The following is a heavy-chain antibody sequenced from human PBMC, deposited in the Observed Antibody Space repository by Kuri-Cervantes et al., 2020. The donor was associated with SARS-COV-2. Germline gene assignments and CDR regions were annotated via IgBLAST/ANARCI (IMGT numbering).Heavy chain of an antibody. Sequence: GESLKISCAASGFTFSSYWMSWVCQAPGKGLEWVANIKQDGSEKYYVDSVKGRFTISRDNAKNSLYLQMNSLRAEDTAVYYCARDRGDAFDIWGQGTMVTVSS. CDR2: IKQDGSEK. CDR1: GFTFSSYW. CDR3: ARDRGDAFDI. V-gene: IGHV3-7*01. J-gene: IGHJ3*02.